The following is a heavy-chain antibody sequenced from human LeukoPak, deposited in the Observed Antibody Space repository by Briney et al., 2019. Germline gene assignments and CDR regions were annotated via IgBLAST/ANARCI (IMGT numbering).Heavy chain of an antibody. CDR2: ISGSGGST. CDR3: AKELSSSWYNWFDP. V-gene: IGHV3-23*01. Sequence: GGYLRLSRSASGFTFSSYAMSWVRQAPGNGLEWVSAISGSGGSTYYADSVKGRFTISRDNAKNTLYLQMNSLRAADTSVYYGAKELSSSWYNWFDPWGQGTLVTVSS. CDR1: GFTFSSYA. D-gene: IGHD6-13*01. J-gene: IGHJ5*02.